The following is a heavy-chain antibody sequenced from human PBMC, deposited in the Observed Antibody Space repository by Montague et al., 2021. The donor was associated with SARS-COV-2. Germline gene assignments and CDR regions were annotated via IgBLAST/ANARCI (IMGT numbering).Heavy chain of an antibody. D-gene: IGHD1-26*01. CDR2: IYYSGNT. CDR3: ARYSGSNYGGLRY. J-gene: IGHJ1*01. CDR1: GGSISSSGFY. Sequence: SETLSLTCSVSGGSISSSGFYWGWIRQPPGKGLEWIGSIYYSGNTYYSPSLKSRVTISIDTSKNQFSLQLSSVTAADTAVYYCARYSGSNYGGLRYWGQGTLVTVSS. V-gene: IGHV4-39*01.